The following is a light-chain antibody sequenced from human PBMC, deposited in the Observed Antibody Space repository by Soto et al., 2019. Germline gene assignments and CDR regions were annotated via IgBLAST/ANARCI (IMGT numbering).Light chain of an antibody. V-gene: IGKV2-28*01. CDR2: LGS. J-gene: IGKJ3*01. CDR3: MQTLQTPFT. Sequence: DLVMTQSPLSLPVTPGEPASISCRSSQSLLNSNGFNYLDWYLQKPGQSPQLLIYLGSYRASGVPDRFSGSGSGTDFTLTISRVEAGDVGFYYCMQTLQTPFTFGPGTKAEI. CDR1: QSLLNSNGFNY.